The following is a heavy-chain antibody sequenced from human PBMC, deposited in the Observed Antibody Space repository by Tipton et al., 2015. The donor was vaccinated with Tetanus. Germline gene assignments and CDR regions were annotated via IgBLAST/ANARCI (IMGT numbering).Heavy chain of an antibody. CDR1: GGSITSSDCF. V-gene: IGHV4-39*07. D-gene: IGHD2-8*01. CDR2: VHYTGDT. J-gene: IGHJ5*02. Sequence: TLSLTCTVSGGSITSSDCFWGWIRQPPGKGLEWIANVHYTGDTYYNPSLKSRVTISVDTSKNQFSLKLTSVTAADTAVYYCARRLIQNLFVPWGQGTLVTVSS. CDR3: ARRLIQNLFVP.